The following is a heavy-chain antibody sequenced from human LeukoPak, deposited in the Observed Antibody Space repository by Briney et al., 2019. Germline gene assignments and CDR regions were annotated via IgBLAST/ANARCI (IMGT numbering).Heavy chain of an antibody. CDR1: GFTFQSYA. V-gene: IGHV3-30*04. CDR2: ISVDGSAT. Sequence: GGSLRLSCAASGFTFQSYAMNWLRQTPDRGLFWVAAISVDGSATNYADSVKGRFTVSRDNSKNTLYLQMNNLRPDDTAVYYCARDFGYWGQGTLVTVSS. CDR3: ARDFGY. J-gene: IGHJ4*02.